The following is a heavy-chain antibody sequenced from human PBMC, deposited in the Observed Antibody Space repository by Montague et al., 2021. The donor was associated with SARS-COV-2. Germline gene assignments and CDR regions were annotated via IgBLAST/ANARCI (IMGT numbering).Heavy chain of an antibody. CDR1: GDSVSSNSAT. J-gene: IGHJ4*02. CDR3: VRGIEAAGSYDY. V-gene: IGHV6-1*01. CDR2: TYYRSMWKS. D-gene: IGHD6-13*01. Sequence: CAISGDSVSSNSATWNWIRQSPSRGLEWLGRTYYRSMWKSDYAXXXKSRIAINPDTSKNRFSLQLSSVTPEDTALYYCVRGIEAAGSYDYWGQGTLVTVPS.